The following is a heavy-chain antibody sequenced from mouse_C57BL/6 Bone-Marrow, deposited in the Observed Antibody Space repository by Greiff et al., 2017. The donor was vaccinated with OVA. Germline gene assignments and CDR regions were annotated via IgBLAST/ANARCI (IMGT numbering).Heavy chain of an antibody. D-gene: IGHD1-1*01. V-gene: IGHV1-66*01. CDR2: IYPGSGNT. Sequence: QVQLQQSGPELVKPGASVKISCKASGYSFTSYYIHWVKQRPGKGLEWIGWIYPGSGNTKYTEKLKGKATLTADTSSSTAYMQLSSLTSEDSAVYYCARDLYYYGSSYVCAYWGQGTLVTVSA. CDR3: ARDLYYYGSSYVCAY. CDR1: GYSFTSYY. J-gene: IGHJ3*01.